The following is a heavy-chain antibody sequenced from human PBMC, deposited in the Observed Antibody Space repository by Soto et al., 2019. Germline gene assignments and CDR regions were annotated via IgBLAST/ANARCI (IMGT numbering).Heavy chain of an antibody. CDR2: IYYSGST. CDR3: ARRSSSFGWLDP. V-gene: IGHV4-39*01. J-gene: IGHJ5*02. CDR1: GGSISSSSYY. Sequence: QLQLQESGPGLVKPSETLSLTCTVSGGSISSSSYYWGWIRQPPGKGLEWIGSIYYSGSTYYNPSLKRRVTISVDTSKNQFSLKLSSVTAADTAVYYCARRSSSFGWLDPWGQGTLVTVSS. D-gene: IGHD6-13*01.